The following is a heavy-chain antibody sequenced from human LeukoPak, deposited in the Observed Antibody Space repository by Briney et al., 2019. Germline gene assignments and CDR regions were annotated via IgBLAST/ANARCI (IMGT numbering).Heavy chain of an antibody. CDR1: GGSISSSSYY. J-gene: IGHJ3*02. D-gene: IGHD2-15*01. CDR2: IYYSGST. Sequence: SETLSLTCTVSGGSISSSSYYWGWIRQPPGKGLEWIGSIYYSGSTYYNPSLKSRVTISVDTSKNQFSLKLSSVTAADTAVYYCAREGTCGGRHSVHAFDIWGQGTMVTVSS. V-gene: IGHV4-39*07. CDR3: AREGTCGGRHSVHAFDI.